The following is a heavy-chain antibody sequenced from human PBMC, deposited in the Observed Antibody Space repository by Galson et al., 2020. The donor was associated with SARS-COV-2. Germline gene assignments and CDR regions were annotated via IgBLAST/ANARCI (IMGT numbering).Heavy chain of an antibody. CDR3: ARERVERQMLSYGMDV. CDR1: GGSVRSGSYS. CDR2: IYYSGST. Sequence: SETLSLTCTVSGGSVRSGSYSWSWIRQPPGKGLAWIRYIYYSGSTNYNPSLKSRVTISVDTSKNQFSLKLSSVTAADTAVYYCARERVERQMLSYGMDVWGQGTTVTVSS. D-gene: IGHD2-2*01. V-gene: IGHV4-61*01. J-gene: IGHJ6*02.